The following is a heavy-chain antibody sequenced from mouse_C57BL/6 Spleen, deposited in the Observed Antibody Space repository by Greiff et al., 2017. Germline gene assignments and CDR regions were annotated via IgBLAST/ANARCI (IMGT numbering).Heavy chain of an antibody. Sequence: VQLQQPGAELVKPGASVKLSCKASGYTFTSYWMQWVKQRPGQGLEWIGEIDPSDSYTNYNQKFKGKATLTVDTSSSTAYMQLSSLTSEDSAVYYCVIRAMDYWGQGTSVTVSS. CDR2: IDPSDSYT. CDR3: VIRAMDY. J-gene: IGHJ4*01. V-gene: IGHV1-50*01. CDR1: GYTFTSYW.